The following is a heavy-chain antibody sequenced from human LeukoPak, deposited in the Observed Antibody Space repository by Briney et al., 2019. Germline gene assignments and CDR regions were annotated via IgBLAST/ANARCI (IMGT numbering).Heavy chain of an antibody. CDR1: GFTFSNFG. D-gene: IGHD5-24*01. CDR2: ISYDGKNE. V-gene: IGHV3-30*18. J-gene: IGHJ4*02. CDR3: AKQMAVDYFDY. Sequence: GGSLRLSCAASGFTFSNFGMHWVRQAPGKGLEWVAVISYDGKNECYTDSVKGRFTISRDNGKNTVYLQMNSLRAEDTAVYYCAKQMAVDYFDYWGQGTLVTVSS.